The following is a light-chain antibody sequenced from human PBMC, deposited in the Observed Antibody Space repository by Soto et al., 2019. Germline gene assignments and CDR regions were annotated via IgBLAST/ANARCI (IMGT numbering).Light chain of an antibody. CDR1: QSVYTN. Sequence: EIVLTQSPATLSVSPGERATLSCRASQSVYTNLAWYQQKPGQAPRFLIYAASIRATGIPARFSGTGSGTEFTLTISSLQSEDFAIYYCQQYYNWPPLYTFGQGTRLEMK. CDR3: QQYYNWPPLYT. J-gene: IGKJ2*01. CDR2: AAS. V-gene: IGKV3D-15*01.